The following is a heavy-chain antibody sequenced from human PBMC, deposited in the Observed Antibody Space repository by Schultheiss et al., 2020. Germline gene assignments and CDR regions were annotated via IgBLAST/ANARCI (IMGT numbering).Heavy chain of an antibody. D-gene: IGHD4-17*01. CDR3: ARADYGDYEATDYYYMDV. J-gene: IGHJ6*03. CDR2: IYYSGST. CDR1: GGSISSGGYY. V-gene: IGHV4-31*11. Sequence: NLSLTCAVSGGSISSGGYYWSWIRQHPGKGLEWIGYIYYSGSTYYNPSLKSRVTISVDTSKNQFSLKLSSVTAADTAVYYCARADYGDYEATDYYYMDVWGKGTTVTVSS.